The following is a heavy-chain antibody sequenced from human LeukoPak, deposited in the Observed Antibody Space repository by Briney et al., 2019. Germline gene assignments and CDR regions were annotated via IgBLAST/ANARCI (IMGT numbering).Heavy chain of an antibody. CDR2: IYYSGST. Sequence: SETLSLTCTVSGGSISSGGYYWSWIRQHPGKGLEWIGYIYYSGSTYYNPSLKSRVTISVDTSKNQFSLKLSSVTAADTAVYYCARVGDTAMVPANAFDIWGQGTMVTVSS. V-gene: IGHV4-31*03. D-gene: IGHD5-18*01. J-gene: IGHJ3*02. CDR1: GGSISSGGYY. CDR3: ARVGDTAMVPANAFDI.